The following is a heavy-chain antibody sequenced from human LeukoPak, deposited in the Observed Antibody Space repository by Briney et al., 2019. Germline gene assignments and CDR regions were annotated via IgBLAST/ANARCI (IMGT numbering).Heavy chain of an antibody. D-gene: IGHD6-13*01. CDR1: GFTFSNYD. CDR3: ASSPAYSSSWYAIDN. J-gene: IGHJ4*02. CDR2: IGTAGDT. Sequence: GGSLRLSCAASGFTFSNYDMHWVRQAAGKGLEWVSGIGTAGDTYYPASVKGRFTISRENAKNSLYLQMNNLSAGDTAVYYCASSPAYSSSWYAIDNWGQGTLVTVSS. V-gene: IGHV3-13*01.